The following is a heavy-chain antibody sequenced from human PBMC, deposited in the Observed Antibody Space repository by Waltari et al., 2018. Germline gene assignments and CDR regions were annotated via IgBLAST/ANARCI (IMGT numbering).Heavy chain of an antibody. CDR1: GFTFSSYA. J-gene: IGHJ5*02. D-gene: IGHD2-15*01. V-gene: IGHV3-21*01. CDR3: AREGGYCSGGSCRWFDP. CDR2: INSNSYI. Sequence: EVQLVESGGGLVKPGGSLRLSCAASGFTFSSYAMNWVRQAPGKGMEWVSSINSNSYIDYADSVKGRFTISRDNAKNSLYLQMNSLRAEDTAVYYCAREGGYCSGGSCRWFDPWGQGTLVTVSS.